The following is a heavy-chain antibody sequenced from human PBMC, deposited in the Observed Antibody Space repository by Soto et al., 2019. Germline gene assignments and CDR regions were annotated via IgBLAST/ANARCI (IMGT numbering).Heavy chain of an antibody. J-gene: IGHJ4*02. V-gene: IGHV1-58*01. CDR1: GFTFTSSA. Sequence: GASVKVSCKASGFTFTSSAVQWVRQARGQRLEWIGWIVVGSGNTNYAQKFQERVTITRDMSTSTAYMELSSLRSEDTAVYYCAALPVGYSYASRVDHWGQGTLVTVSS. CDR2: IVVGSGNT. D-gene: IGHD5-18*01. CDR3: AALPVGYSYASRVDH.